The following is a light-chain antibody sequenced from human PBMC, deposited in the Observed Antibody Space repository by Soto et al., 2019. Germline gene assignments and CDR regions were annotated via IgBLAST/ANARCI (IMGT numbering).Light chain of an antibody. V-gene: IGKV3-15*01. CDR2: GAS. Sequence: EIVMTQSPATLSLSPGERATLSCRASQTVSSNLAWYQQKPGQAPRLLIHGASTRAPGVPARFSGSGSGTVTPLASQALLSEDVAVDYCNKYQTCPPEYIFCQG. CDR3: NKYQTCPPEYI. CDR1: QTVSSN. J-gene: IGKJ2*01.